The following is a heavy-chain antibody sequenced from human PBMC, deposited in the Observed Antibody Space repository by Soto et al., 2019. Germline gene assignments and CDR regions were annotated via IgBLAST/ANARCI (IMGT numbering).Heavy chain of an antibody. CDR2: INGYNGNR. CDR3: ARDGDLWGGDYDH. CDR1: GFTFTSFG. Sequence: QVQLVQSGAELKKPGASVKVSCRASGFTFTSFGFGWVRQAPGQGLEWMGWINGYNGNRNYAQKFRGRLTMTTDTSTDTDYMELKYLRSDDTAVYYCARDGDLWGGDYDHWGQGTLVIVSS. J-gene: IGHJ4*02. D-gene: IGHD3-3*01. V-gene: IGHV1-18*01.